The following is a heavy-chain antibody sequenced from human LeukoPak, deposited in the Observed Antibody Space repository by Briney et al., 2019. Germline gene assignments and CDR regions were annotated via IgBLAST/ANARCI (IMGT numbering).Heavy chain of an antibody. CDR3: AAWGRVVIRGNHDAFDI. Sequence: GGSLRLSCAASGFTFSSYGMSWVRQAQGQGLEWVSATSGSGGSTYYADSVKGRFTISRDNSKNTLYLQMNSLRAEDTAVYYCAAWGRVVIRGNHDAFDIWGQGTMVTVSS. D-gene: IGHD3-22*01. CDR2: TSGSGGST. J-gene: IGHJ3*02. CDR1: GFTFSSYG. V-gene: IGHV3-23*01.